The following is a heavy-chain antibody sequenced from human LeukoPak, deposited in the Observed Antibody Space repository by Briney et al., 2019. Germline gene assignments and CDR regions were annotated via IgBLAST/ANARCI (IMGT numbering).Heavy chain of an antibody. CDR1: GYTLTELS. CDR3: ATQDQMTTSYYGMDV. V-gene: IGHV1-24*01. D-gene: IGHD5-24*01. Sequence: ASVKVSCKVSGYTLTELSMHWVRQAPGKGLEWMGGFDPEDGETIYAQKFQGIVTMTEDTSTDTAYMELSSLRSEDTAVYYCATQDQMTTSYYGMDVWGQGTTVTVSS. J-gene: IGHJ6*02. CDR2: FDPEDGET.